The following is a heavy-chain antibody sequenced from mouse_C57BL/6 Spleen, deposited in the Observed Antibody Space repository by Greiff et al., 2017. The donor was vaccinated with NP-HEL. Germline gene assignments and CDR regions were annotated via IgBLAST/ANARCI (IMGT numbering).Heavy chain of an antibody. J-gene: IGHJ2*01. V-gene: IGHV1-19*01. CDR2: INPYNGGT. CDR1: GYTFTDYY. CDR3: ARGGYDEAASYYCDY. D-gene: IGHD2-2*01. Sequence: EVKLVESGPVLVKPGASVKMSCKASGYTFTDYYMNWVKQSHGKSLEWIGVINPYNGGTSYNQKFKGKATLTVDKSSSTAYMELNSLTSEDSAVYYCARGGYDEAASYYCDYWGQGTTLTVSS.